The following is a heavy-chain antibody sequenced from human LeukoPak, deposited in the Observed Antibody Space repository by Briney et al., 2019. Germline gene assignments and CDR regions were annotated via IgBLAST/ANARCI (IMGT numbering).Heavy chain of an antibody. CDR2: ISSGGSPI. CDR3: VRDSPYYDTSDPKYRLDY. Sequence: GGSLRLSCAASGFTFSDHSMSWIRQSPGKGLEWVAYISSGGSPIFYIDSVNGRSTVSSDNAKNSLYLEVHSLRAEDTAVYYCVRDSPYYDTSDPKYRLDYWGQGTVVTVSS. CDR1: GFTFSDHS. V-gene: IGHV3-11*04. D-gene: IGHD3-22*01. J-gene: IGHJ4*02.